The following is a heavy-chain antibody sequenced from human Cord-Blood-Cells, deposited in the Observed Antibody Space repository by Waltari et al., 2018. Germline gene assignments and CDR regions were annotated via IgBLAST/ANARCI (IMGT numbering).Heavy chain of an antibody. CDR1: GFAFSSYA. V-gene: IGHV3-30-3*01. CDR2: ISYDGSNK. Sequence: QVQLVESGGGVVQPGRSLRLSCAASGFAFSSYAMHWVRSAPGKGLECVAVISYDGSNKYYADSVKGRFTISRDNSKNTLYLQMNSLRAEDTAVYYCARDRRSSSRGGAFDIWGQGTMVTVSS. D-gene: IGHD6-6*01. J-gene: IGHJ3*02. CDR3: ARDRRSSSRGGAFDI.